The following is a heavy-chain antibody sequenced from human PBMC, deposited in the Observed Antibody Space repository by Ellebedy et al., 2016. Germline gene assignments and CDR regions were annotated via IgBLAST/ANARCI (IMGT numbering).Heavy chain of an antibody. CDR1: GYTFSAFD. CDR2: MNCDTGNT. CDR3: ARVRRMNWFDP. V-gene: IGHV1-8*02. Sequence: ASVKVSCKASGYTFSAFDTIWVRQATGQGLEWMGWMNCDTGNTGYAQKFRGRITMTRNTSITTAYMELSSLSSEDTALYYCARVRRMNWFDPWGQGTLVTVSS. J-gene: IGHJ5*02.